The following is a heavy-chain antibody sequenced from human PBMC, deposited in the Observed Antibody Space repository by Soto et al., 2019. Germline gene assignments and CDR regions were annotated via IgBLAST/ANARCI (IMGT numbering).Heavy chain of an antibody. V-gene: IGHV3-23*01. CDR1: GFTISSYA. Sequence: EVQLLESGGGLVQPGGSLRLSCAASGFTISSYAMNWVRQAPGKGLQWVSAISGSGDSTYYADSVKGRFTISRDNSKNTLYLQMNSLRAEDTAVYYCARRNSGWYFDLWGRGTLVTVSS. J-gene: IGHJ2*01. CDR3: ARRNSGWYFDL. CDR2: ISGSGDST. D-gene: IGHD4-4*01.